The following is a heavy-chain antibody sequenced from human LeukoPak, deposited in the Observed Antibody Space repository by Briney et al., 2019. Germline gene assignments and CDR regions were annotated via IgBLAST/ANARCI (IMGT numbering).Heavy chain of an antibody. CDR3: ATSRRTFWYFDL. CDR2: ISSAGST. V-gene: IGHV3-23*01. CDR1: GITFSTYV. Sequence: GGSLRLSCAASGITFSTYVMNWVRQAPGKGLEWVLGISSAGSTYYADSVKGRFTISSDNSKNTLYLQMNGLRAEDTAVYYCATSRRTFWYFDLWGRGTLVAVS. J-gene: IGHJ2*01.